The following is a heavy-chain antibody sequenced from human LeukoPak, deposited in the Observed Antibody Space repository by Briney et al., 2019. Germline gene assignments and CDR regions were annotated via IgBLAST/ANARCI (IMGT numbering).Heavy chain of an antibody. CDR3: ATGTPPPH. Sequence: SETLSFTCTVSGGSISRSSYHWGWIRQPPGKGLEWIGSIYYSGGAYYNASLKSRVTISVDTSEKQFSLKLSSVTAADPAVCSCATGTPPPHWGQGILVTVSS. CDR1: GGSISRSSYH. J-gene: IGHJ4*02. CDR2: IYYSGGA. V-gene: IGHV4-39*07.